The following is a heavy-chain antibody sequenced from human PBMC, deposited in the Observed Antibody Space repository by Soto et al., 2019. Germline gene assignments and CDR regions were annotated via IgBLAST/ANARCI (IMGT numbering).Heavy chain of an antibody. CDR3: ARDLTSSGRSTQLGY. CDR2: ISGSDGST. V-gene: IGHV3-23*01. J-gene: IGHJ4*02. Sequence: EVQLLESGGGLVQPGGSLRLSCAASGFTFSSYAMNWVRQAPGKGLEWVSGISGSDGSTYYADSVKGRFTISRDNSKNTLSLQMNSLRAEDTALYYCARDLTSSGRSTQLGYWGQGTLATVSS. D-gene: IGHD6-19*01. CDR1: GFTFSSYA.